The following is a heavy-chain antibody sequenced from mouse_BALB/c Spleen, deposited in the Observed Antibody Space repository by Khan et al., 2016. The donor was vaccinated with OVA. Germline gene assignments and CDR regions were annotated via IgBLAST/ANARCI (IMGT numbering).Heavy chain of an antibody. CDR3: AKDRGYYAVDY. CDR2: IWGDGNT. V-gene: IGHV2-3*01. Sequence: VELVESGPSLVAPSQSLSITCTVSGFSLTSYGVSWVRQPPGKGLEWLGVIWGDGNTNFHSALRSRLSISKDNSKSQVFLKLNSLQTDDTATYYCAKDRGYYAVDYWGQGTSVTVSS. CDR1: GFSLTSYG. J-gene: IGHJ4*01.